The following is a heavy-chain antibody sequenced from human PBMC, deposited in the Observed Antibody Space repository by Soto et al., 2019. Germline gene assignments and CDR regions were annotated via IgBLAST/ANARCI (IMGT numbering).Heavy chain of an antibody. CDR3: AKEGSTSPYYYYYYGMDV. D-gene: IGHD2-2*01. Sequence: PGGSLRLSCAASGFTFSSYAMSWVRQAPGKGLEWVSAISGSGGSTYYADSVKGRFTISRDNSKNTLYLQMNSLRAEDTAVYYCAKEGSTSPYYYYYYGMDVWGQGTTVTVSS. J-gene: IGHJ6*01. CDR1: GFTFSSYA. CDR2: ISGSGGST. V-gene: IGHV3-23*01.